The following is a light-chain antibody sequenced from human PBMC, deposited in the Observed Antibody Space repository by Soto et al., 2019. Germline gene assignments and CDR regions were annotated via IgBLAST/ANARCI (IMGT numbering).Light chain of an antibody. CDR3: QQVNSYPLT. Sequence: DIQLTQSPSFLSASAGDRVTITCRASQDISNYLAWYQQKLGKAPKFLIYATSTVQSGVPSRFSGSGSGTEFTLTISSLQPEDFATYYCQQVNSYPLTFGGGTKVEIK. CDR2: ATS. J-gene: IGKJ4*01. CDR1: QDISNY. V-gene: IGKV1-9*01.